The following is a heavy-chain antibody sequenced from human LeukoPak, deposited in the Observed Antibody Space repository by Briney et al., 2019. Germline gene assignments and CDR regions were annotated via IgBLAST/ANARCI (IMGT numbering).Heavy chain of an antibody. CDR1: GFTLGDYA. CDR3: GRDGGWDTSSRRGVDY. Sequence: GGSLRLSCSASGFTLGDYAMSWFRQAPGKGLEWVAFIRNKAYSGTTEYAASVKGRFTISRDDSKSIAYLQMSSLKTEDTAVYYCGRDGGWDTSSRRGVDYWGPGTLVTVSS. CDR2: IRNKAYSGTT. V-gene: IGHV3-49*03. D-gene: IGHD6-6*01. J-gene: IGHJ4*02.